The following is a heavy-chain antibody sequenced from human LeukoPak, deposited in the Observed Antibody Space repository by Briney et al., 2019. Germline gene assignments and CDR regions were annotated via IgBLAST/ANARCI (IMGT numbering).Heavy chain of an antibody. CDR3: AKEARSSGYYYAWDWFDP. CDR1: GXTFSSYA. V-gene: IGHV3-23*01. J-gene: IGHJ5*02. CDR2: ISGSGGST. D-gene: IGHD3-22*01. Sequence: PGGSLRLSCAASGXTFSSYAMSWVRQAPGKGLEWVSAISGSGGSTYYADSVKGRFTISRDNSKNTLYLQMNSLRAEDTAVYYCAKEARSSGYYYAWDWFDPWGQGTLVTVSS.